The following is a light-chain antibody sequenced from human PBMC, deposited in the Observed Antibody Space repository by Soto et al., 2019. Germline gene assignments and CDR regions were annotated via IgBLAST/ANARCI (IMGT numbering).Light chain of an antibody. J-gene: IGKJ5*01. V-gene: IGKV3-11*01. CDR1: QSVSSY. CDR2: DAS. CDR3: PQRSNWPPIT. Sequence: EIVMTQSPSTLSVSPGERATLSCRASQSVSSYLAWYQQKPGQAPRLLIYDASNRATGIPARFSGSGSGTDFTLTISSLEPEDFAVYYCPQRSNWPPITFGQGTRLEI.